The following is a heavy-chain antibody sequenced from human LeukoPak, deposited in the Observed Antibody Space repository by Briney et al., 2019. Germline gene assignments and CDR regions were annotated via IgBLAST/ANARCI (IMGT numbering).Heavy chain of an antibody. Sequence: SETLSLTCAVYGGSFSGYYWSWIRQPPGKGLEWIGEINHSGSTNYNPSLKSRVTISVDTSKNQFSLKLSSVTAADTAVYYCASNYYDSSGYFPRVSPYYYYGMDVWGQGTTVTVSS. CDR2: INHSGST. CDR1: GGSFSGYY. D-gene: IGHD3-22*01. CDR3: ASNYYDSSGYFPRVSPYYYYGMDV. J-gene: IGHJ6*02. V-gene: IGHV4-34*01.